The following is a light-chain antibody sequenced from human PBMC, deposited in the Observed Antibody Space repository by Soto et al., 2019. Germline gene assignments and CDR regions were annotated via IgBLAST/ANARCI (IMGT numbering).Light chain of an antibody. CDR1: SSDVGSYNY. Sequence: QSALTQPASVSGSPGQSITISCTGTSSDVGSYNYVSWYQQHPGKAPKLMIYDVSNRPSGVSNRFSGSKSGNTASLTISGLQAEDEADYYCSSYTSSSTLVFAGGTKVTVL. CDR3: SSYTSSSTLV. CDR2: DVS. J-gene: IGLJ2*01. V-gene: IGLV2-14*01.